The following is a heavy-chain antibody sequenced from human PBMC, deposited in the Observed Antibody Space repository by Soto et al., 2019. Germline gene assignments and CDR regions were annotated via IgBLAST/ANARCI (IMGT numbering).Heavy chain of an antibody. CDR1: VVTFNSYP. J-gene: IGHJ6*02. CDR3: AKLNGTTYYYYYYGLDV. Sequence: GGSLRLSFSASVVTFNSYPMHWVRTAPGRGLEFVSAISSYGADTYYADSVKGRFAISRDNSKNTLYLQMSSLRAEDTAVYYCAKLNGTTYYYYYYGLDVWGQGTTVTVS. D-gene: IGHD1-7*01. CDR2: ISSYGADT. V-gene: IGHV3-64D*06.